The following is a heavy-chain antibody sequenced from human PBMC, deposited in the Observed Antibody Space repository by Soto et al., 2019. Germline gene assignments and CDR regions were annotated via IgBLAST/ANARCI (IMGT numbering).Heavy chain of an antibody. Sequence: QVQLVQSGSEVKKPGASVKVSCKASGYTFTDHSLSWVRLAPRQGLEWMGWVSTSRGNTNYAQKFPGRHSLTTDTSTSTAYMELQILISDDTAVYYCARDRSNFLDYWGQGILVTVSS. J-gene: IGHJ4*02. D-gene: IGHD2-8*01. CDR2: VSTSRGNT. V-gene: IGHV1-18*01. CDR1: GYTFTDHS. CDR3: ARDRSNFLDY.